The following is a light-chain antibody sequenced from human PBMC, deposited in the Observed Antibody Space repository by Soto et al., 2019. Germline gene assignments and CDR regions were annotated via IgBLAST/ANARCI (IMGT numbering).Light chain of an antibody. V-gene: IGLV2-8*01. CDR3: LSYGGSNNYV. J-gene: IGLJ1*01. CDR2: KVD. Sequence: QSVLTQPPSASESPGQSVTISCTGTSSDVGGYHYVSWYQHHPGRAPKLLIYKVDKRPPGVPGRFSGSKSGNTASLTVSGHQADDEADYYCLSYGGSNNYVFGTGTKLTVL. CDR1: SSDVGGYHY.